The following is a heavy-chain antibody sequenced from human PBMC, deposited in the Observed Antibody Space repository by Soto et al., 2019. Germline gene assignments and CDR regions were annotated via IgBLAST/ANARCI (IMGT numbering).Heavy chain of an antibody. CDR3: ARERGGSAMRALDV. J-gene: IGHJ6*02. V-gene: IGHV1-18*01. D-gene: IGHD3-10*01. Sequence: QVQLVQSGAEVKKPGASVKVSCKASGYTFTSYGISWVRQAPGQGLEWMGWISAYNGNTNYAQKLQGRVTMTTDTXXSTDYMELRRLRSDDTAVYYCARERGGSAMRALDVWGQGTTVTVSS. CDR2: ISAYNGNT. CDR1: GYTFTSYG.